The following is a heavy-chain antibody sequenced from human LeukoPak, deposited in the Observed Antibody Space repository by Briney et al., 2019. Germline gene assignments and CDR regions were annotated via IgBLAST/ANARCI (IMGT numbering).Heavy chain of an antibody. CDR1: GFTSDDYA. J-gene: IGHJ6*02. CDR2: ISWNSGSI. V-gene: IGHV3-9*02. Sequence: GGSLRLSCAASGFTSDDYAMHWVRQAPGKGLEWVSGISWNSGSIGYADSVKGRFTISRDNAKNSLYLQMNSLRAEDTALYYCAKEKSGMDVWGQGTTVTVSS. CDR3: AKEKSGMDV.